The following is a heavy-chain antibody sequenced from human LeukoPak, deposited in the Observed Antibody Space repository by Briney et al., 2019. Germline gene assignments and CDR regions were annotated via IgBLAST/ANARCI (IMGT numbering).Heavy chain of an antibody. V-gene: IGHV4-4*07. CDR2: IYTSGST. J-gene: IGHJ6*03. CDR3: ARGGYSSSSNYYYYMDV. CDR1: GGSISTYY. Sequence: KPSETLSLTCTVSGGSISTYYWSWIRQPAGKGLEWIGRIYTSGSTNYNPSLKSRVTMSLDTSKNQFSLKLSSVTAADKAVYYCARGGYSSSSNYYYYMDVWGKGTTVTVSS. D-gene: IGHD6-6*01.